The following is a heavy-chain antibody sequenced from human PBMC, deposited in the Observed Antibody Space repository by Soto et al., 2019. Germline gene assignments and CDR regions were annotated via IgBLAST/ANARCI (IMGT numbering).Heavy chain of an antibody. D-gene: IGHD1-26*01. V-gene: IGHV5-10-1*01. CDR1: GCSFTSYW. Sequence: GESRKISCKGSGCSFTSYWISWVRQMPGKGLEWMGKINPSDSYANYSPSFQGHVTISTDKSISTAFLQWSSLKASDTAIYYCARHQAGIYPSFDYWGQGTLVTVSS. CDR3: ARHQAGIYPSFDY. CDR2: INPSDSYA. J-gene: IGHJ4*02.